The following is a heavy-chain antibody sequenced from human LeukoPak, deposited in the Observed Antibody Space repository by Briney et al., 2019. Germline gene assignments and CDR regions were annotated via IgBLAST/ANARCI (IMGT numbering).Heavy chain of an antibody. D-gene: IGHD3-10*01. CDR2: TNSDGSST. CDR3: ARVGITMIRTDAFDI. CDR1: GFILSSYW. J-gene: IGHJ3*02. V-gene: IGHV3-74*01. Sequence: GGSLRLSCAGSGFILSSYWMHSVRQAPGKGLVWVSRTNSDGSSTDYADSVKGRFTISRDNAKNTLYLQMNSLRAEDTAVYYCARVGITMIRTDAFDIWGQGTMVTVSS.